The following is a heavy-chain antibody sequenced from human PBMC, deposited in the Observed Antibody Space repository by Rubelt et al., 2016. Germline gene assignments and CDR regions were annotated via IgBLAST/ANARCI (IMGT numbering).Heavy chain of an antibody. CDR3: ARDLGSDSSSFGAFDI. Sequence: EVQLVESGGGLVQPGGSLRLSCAASGFTFSSYWMSWVRQAPGKGLEWVANIKQDGSEDYYVDSVKGRFTSARDNAKNSLYRQMNSLRAEDTAVYYCARDLGSDSSSFGAFDIWGQGTMVTVSS. J-gene: IGHJ3*02. CDR2: IKQDGSED. D-gene: IGHD6-13*01. CDR1: GFTFSSYW. V-gene: IGHV3-7*03.